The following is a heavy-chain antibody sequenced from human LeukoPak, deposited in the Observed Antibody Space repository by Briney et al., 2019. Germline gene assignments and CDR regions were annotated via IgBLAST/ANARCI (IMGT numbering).Heavy chain of an antibody. J-gene: IGHJ3*02. CDR1: GGSFSGYY. CDR3: ARECYERGNAFDI. V-gene: IGHV4-34*01. Sequence: KPSETLSLTCAVYGGSFSGYYWSWIRQPPGKGLEWIGEINHSGSTNYNPSLKSRVTISVDTSKNQFSLKLSSVTAADTAVYYCARECYERGNAFDIWGQGTMVTVSS. CDR2: INHSGST. D-gene: IGHD2-2*01.